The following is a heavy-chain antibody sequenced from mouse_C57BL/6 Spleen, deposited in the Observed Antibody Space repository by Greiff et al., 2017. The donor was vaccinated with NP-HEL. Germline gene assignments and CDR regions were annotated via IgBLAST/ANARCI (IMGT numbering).Heavy chain of an antibody. CDR1: GFTFSDYG. J-gene: IGHJ1*03. Sequence: EVQLVESGGGLVKPGGSLKLSCAASGFTFSDYGMHWVRQAPEKGLEWVAYISSGSSTIYYADTVKGRFTISRDNAKNTLFLQMTSLRSEDTAMYYCAIITTWDFDVWGTGTTVTVSS. CDR3: AIITTWDFDV. CDR2: ISSGSSTI. V-gene: IGHV5-17*01. D-gene: IGHD1-1*01.